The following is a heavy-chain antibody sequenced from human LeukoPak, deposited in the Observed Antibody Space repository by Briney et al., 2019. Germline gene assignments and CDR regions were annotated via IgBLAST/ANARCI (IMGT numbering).Heavy chain of an antibody. J-gene: IGHJ4*02. CDR3: ARESVGHSSSCCFD. CDR1: GGSISSYY. D-gene: IGHD6-13*01. CDR2: IYYSGST. Sequence: SETLSLTCTVSGGSISSYYWSWIRQPPGKGLEWIGYIYYSGSTNYNPSLKSRVTISVDTSKNQFSLKLSSVTAADTAVYYCARESVGHSSSCCFDWGQGTLVTVSS. V-gene: IGHV4-59*12.